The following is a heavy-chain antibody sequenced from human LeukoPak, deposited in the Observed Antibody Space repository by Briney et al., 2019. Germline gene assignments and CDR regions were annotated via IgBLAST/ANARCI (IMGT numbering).Heavy chain of an antibody. J-gene: IGHJ4*02. V-gene: IGHV4-30-4*08. Sequence: PSETLSLTCTVSGGSVSSSNYYWGWIRQPPGKGLEWIGYTYYSGSTYYNPSPKSRVTISVDTSKNQFSLKLSSVTAADTAVYYCASLDSSGYYSDYWGQGTLVTVSS. CDR3: ASLDSSGYYSDY. CDR1: GGSVSSSNYY. D-gene: IGHD3-22*01. CDR2: TYYSGST.